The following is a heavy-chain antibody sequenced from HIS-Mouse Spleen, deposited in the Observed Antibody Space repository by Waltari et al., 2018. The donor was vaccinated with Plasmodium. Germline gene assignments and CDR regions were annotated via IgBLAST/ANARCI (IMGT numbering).Heavy chain of an antibody. V-gene: IGHV1-18*01. J-gene: IGHJ3*02. Sequence: KASGYTFTSYGLSWVRQAPGQGFEWMGWISAYNGNTNYAQKLQGRVTMTTDTSTSTAYMELRSLRSDDTAVYYCARVDNWNFDAFDIWGKGTMVTVSS. CDR2: ISAYNGNT. CDR1: GYTFTSYG. CDR3: ARVDNWNFDAFDI. D-gene: IGHD1-7*01.